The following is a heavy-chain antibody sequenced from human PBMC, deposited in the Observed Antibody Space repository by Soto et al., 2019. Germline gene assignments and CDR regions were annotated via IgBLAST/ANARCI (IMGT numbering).Heavy chain of an antibody. J-gene: IGHJ4*02. D-gene: IGHD3-16*02. CDR1: GYTFTSYA. Sequence: QVQLVQSGAEVKKPGASVKVSCNASGYTFTSYAMHWVRQAPGQRLEWMGWINAGNGNTKYSQKFQGRVTITRDTSASTAYMELSSLRSEDTAVYYCAREQPDYDYIWGSYRYRTRFDYWGQGTLVTVSS. V-gene: IGHV1-3*01. CDR2: INAGNGNT. CDR3: AREQPDYDYIWGSYRYRTRFDY.